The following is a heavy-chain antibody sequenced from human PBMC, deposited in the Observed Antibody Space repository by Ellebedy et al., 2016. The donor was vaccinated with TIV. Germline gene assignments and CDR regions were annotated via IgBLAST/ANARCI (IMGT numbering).Heavy chain of an antibody. J-gene: IGHJ5*02. CDR3: AREGVMTTVITGWFDP. D-gene: IGHD4-17*01. V-gene: IGHV1-24*01. CDR2: FDPEDGET. CDR1: GYTFTSYY. Sequence: ASVKVSCKASGYTFTSYYMHWVRQAPGQGLEWMGGFDPEDGETIYAQKFQGRVTMTEDTSTDTAYMELSGLRSEDTAVYFCAREGVMTTVITGWFDPWGQGTLVTV.